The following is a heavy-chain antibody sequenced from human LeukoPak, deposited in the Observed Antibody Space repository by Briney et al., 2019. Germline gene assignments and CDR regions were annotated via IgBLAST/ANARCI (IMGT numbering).Heavy chain of an antibody. CDR2: ININSGAT. V-gene: IGHV1-2*06. J-gene: IGHJ4*02. D-gene: IGHD4-11*01. CDR1: GYTFTDYY. Sequence: ASVKVSCKASGYTFTDYYMHWVRHAPGQGLEWMGRININSGATDYAQKFQGRVTMARDTSIKTAYMELSRLRSDDTAVYYCARASYSDYASHFDYWGQGTLVTVSS. CDR3: ARASYSDYASHFDY.